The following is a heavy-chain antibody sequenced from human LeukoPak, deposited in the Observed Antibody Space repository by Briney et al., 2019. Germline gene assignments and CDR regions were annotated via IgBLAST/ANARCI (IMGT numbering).Heavy chain of an antibody. CDR1: GYSLSSGYY. J-gene: IGHJ3*02. CDR2: IYYSGST. Sequence: SEPLSLTCTVSGYSLSSGYYWGWIRQPPGKGLEWIGSIYYSGSTYYNPSLKSRVTISVDTSKNQFSLKLSSVTAADTAVYYCARDYDILTGDDAFDIWGQGTMVAVSS. CDR3: ARDYDILTGDDAFDI. D-gene: IGHD3-9*01. V-gene: IGHV4-38-2*02.